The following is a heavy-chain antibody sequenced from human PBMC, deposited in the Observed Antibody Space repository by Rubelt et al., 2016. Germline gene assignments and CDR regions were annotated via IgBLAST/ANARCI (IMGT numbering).Heavy chain of an antibody. Sequence: QVQLVQSGAEVKKPGASVKVSCKASGYTFTSYYMHWVRQAPGQGLEWMGIINPSGGSTSYGQKFKGRVTMTRDTSTSTVYMELSSLRSEDTAVYYCARSPRYDFEDNWFDPWGQGTLVTVSS. V-gene: IGHV1-46*01. CDR3: ARSPRYDFEDNWFDP. D-gene: IGHD3-3*01. J-gene: IGHJ5*02. CDR2: INPSGGST. CDR1: GYTFTSYY.